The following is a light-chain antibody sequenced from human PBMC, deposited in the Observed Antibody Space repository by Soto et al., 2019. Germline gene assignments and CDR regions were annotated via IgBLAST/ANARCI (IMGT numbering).Light chain of an antibody. CDR1: QSVLYSSNNKNY. Sequence: DIVMTQSPDSLAVSLGERATINCKSSQSVLYSSNNKNYLAWYQQKPGQPPKLLISWASTRESGVPDRFSVSGAGTDFTLTISSLQAEDVAVYYCQQYYSIPFTFGQGTKLEIK. J-gene: IGKJ2*01. V-gene: IGKV4-1*01. CDR3: QQYYSIPFT. CDR2: WAS.